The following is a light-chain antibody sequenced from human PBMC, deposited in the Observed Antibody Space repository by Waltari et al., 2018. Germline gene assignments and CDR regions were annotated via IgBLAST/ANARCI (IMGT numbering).Light chain of an antibody. CDR3: MLTYTDSRV. V-gene: IGLV7-46*01. J-gene: IGLJ3*02. Sequence: QAVVTQEPSLTVSPGGTVTLTCGSSTGAVTSGHFPYWLQQKPGQAPRTQLYDTIHKNPWTPARFSGSLRGGKAVLTLAGAEPEDEAYYYCMLTYTDSRVFGGGTKLTVL. CDR2: DTI. CDR1: TGAVTSGHF.